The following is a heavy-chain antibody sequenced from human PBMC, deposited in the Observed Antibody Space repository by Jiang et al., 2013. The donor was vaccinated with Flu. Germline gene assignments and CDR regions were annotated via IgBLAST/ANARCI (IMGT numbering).Heavy chain of an antibody. CDR1: GGSFSGYY. J-gene: IGHJ4*02. CDR2: INHSGST. CDR3: ARGPSMYSSSWYARGSYYFDY. D-gene: IGHD6-13*01. Sequence: YGGSFSGYYWSWIASPRKGLEWIGEINHSGSTNYNPSLKSRVTISVDTSKNQFSLKLSSVTAADTAVYYCARGPSMYSSSWYARGSYYFDYWGQGTLVTVSS. V-gene: IGHV4-34*01.